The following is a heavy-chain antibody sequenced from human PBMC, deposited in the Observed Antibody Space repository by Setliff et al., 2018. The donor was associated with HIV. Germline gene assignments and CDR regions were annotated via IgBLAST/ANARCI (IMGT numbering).Heavy chain of an antibody. V-gene: IGHV4-4*02. D-gene: IGHD1-26*01. CDR3: VRNHEWALGT. CDR2: VCQRGGI. J-gene: IGHJ5*02. Sequence: SETLSLTCAVSGDSINTPHCWSWVRQSLEKGLEWIGEVCQRGGINYNPFLWSRASISMDKPRNYFSLEMASLTAADAAVYFCVRNHEWALGTWGQGLLVTVSS. CDR1: GDSINTPHC.